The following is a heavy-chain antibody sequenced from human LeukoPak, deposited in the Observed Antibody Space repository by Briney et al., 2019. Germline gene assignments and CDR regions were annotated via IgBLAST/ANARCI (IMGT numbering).Heavy chain of an antibody. Sequence: PGGSLRLSCAASGFTFSSDAMSWVRQAPGKGLEWVSAISGSGGSTYYADSVKGRFTISRDNSKNTLYLQMNSLRAEDTAVYYCATLREVRGYPFDYWGQGTLVTVSS. CDR3: ATLREVRGYPFDY. CDR2: ISGSGGST. V-gene: IGHV3-23*01. CDR1: GFTFSSDA. D-gene: IGHD3-10*01. J-gene: IGHJ4*02.